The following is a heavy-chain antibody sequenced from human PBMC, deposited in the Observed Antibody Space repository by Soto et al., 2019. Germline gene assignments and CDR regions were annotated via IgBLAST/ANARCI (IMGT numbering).Heavy chain of an antibody. CDR2: IWDDGSKK. CDR3: ARGRGGSYGGNSAHFDI. D-gene: IGHD4-17*01. J-gene: IGHJ3*02. Sequence: QVQLVESGGGVVQPGTSLRLSCEASGFTFSGFGMHWVRQAPGKGLEWVAVIWDDGSKKYYADCVKGRCTISRDNSKNALYLQMNSLRAADTAVYYCARGRGGSYGGNSAHFDIWGQGTLVTVSS. V-gene: IGHV3-33*01. CDR1: GFTFSGFG.